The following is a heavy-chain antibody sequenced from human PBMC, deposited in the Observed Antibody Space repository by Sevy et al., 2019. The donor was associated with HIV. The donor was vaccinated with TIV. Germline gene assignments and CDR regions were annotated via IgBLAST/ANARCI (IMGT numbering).Heavy chain of an antibody. CDR2: ISSSSSYI. CDR1: GFTFSSYS. D-gene: IGHD2-15*01. CDR3: ARAYCSGGSCYSGRFDDYYGMDV. Sequence: GGSLRLSCAASGFTFSSYSMNWVRQAPGKGLEWVSSISSSSSYIYYADSVKGRFTISRDNAKNTLYLQMNSLRAEDTVGYYCARAYCSGGSCYSGRFDDYYGMDVWGQGTTVTVSS. J-gene: IGHJ6*02. V-gene: IGHV3-21*01.